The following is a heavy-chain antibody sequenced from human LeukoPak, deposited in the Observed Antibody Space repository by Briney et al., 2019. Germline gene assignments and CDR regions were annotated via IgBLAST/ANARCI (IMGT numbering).Heavy chain of an antibody. CDR1: GYTFTAYY. J-gene: IGHJ4*02. CDR2: ISPNSGGT. Sequence: ASVKVSCKASGYTFTAYYMHWVRQAPGQGLEWMGWISPNSGGTNSSQKFQDRVTLTRDTSISTAYMELSSLRSDDTAVYYCARAYGSGSSYHPDYWGQGTLVTVSS. V-gene: IGHV1-2*02. CDR3: ARAYGSGSSYHPDY. D-gene: IGHD3-10*01.